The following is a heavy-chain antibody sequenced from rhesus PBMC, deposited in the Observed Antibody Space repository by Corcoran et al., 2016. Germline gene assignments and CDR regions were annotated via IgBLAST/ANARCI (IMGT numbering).Heavy chain of an antibody. Sequence: EVQLVQSGAEVKRPGESLKISCKTSGYSFTSYWIIWVRQMPGKGLEWMGAIDPSDSDTRNSPSFQGQTTISADKSISTAYLQWSSLKASDTATYYCAKESIAAAAYYYGLDSWGQGVVVTVSS. D-gene: IGHD6-25*01. CDR3: AKESIAAAAYYYGLDS. J-gene: IGHJ6*01. V-gene: IGHV5-2*01. CDR2: IDPSDSDT. CDR1: GYSFTSYW.